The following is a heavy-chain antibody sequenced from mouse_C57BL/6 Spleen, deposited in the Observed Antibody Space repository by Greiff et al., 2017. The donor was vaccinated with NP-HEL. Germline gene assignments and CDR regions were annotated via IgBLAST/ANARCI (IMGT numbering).Heavy chain of an antibody. J-gene: IGHJ3*01. Sequence: QVQLKQPGAELVKPGASVKLSCKASGYTFTSYWMQWVKQRPGQGLEWIGEIDPSDSYTNYNQKFKGKATLTVDTSSSTAYMQLSSLTSEDSAVYYCARITTVVARDWGQGTLVTVSA. V-gene: IGHV1-50*01. CDR3: ARITTVVARD. D-gene: IGHD1-1*01. CDR1: GYTFTSYW. CDR2: IDPSDSYT.